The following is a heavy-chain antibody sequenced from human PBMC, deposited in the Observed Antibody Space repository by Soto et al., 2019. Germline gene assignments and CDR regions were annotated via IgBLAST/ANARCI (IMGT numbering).Heavy chain of an antibody. CDR2: VSAYNRNT. CDR1: GYTFTNYG. CDR3: ARERQYEPLLY. V-gene: IGHV1-18*01. Sequence: QVQLVQSGVEVKKPGASVKVSCQASGYTFTNYGITWLRQAPGQGLEWMGWVSAYNRNTNYAQRFQDRVTMTTDTSTRTGYMELRNLKSDDAAISFCARERQYEPLLYWGQGTLVTVSS. J-gene: IGHJ4*02. D-gene: IGHD2-2*01.